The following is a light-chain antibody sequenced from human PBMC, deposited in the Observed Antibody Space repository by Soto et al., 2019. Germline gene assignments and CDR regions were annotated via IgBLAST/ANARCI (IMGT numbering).Light chain of an antibody. Sequence: QSVLTQPPSASGTPGQRVTMSCSGSSSNIGGNTVNWYQQLPGTAPKLLIHTNNQRPSGVPDRFSGSKSGTSASLAISGLQSEDEDDYYCATWDDSLNGPVFGGGTKLTVL. CDR2: TNN. CDR1: SSNIGGNT. J-gene: IGLJ2*01. CDR3: ATWDDSLNGPV. V-gene: IGLV1-44*01.